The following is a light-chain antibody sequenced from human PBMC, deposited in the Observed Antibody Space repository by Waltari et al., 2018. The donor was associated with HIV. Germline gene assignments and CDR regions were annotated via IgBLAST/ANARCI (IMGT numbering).Light chain of an antibody. Sequence: SYVLTQPPSVAVAPGQTPRITCWGNNIGSKSVHWYQQKPGQAPVLVVYDDSERPSGITERFSGSNSGNTATLTISRVEAGDEADYYCQVWDSSSDHPRVFGGGTKLTVL. CDR3: QVWDSSSDHPRV. CDR1: NIGSKS. CDR2: DDS. J-gene: IGLJ3*02. V-gene: IGLV3-21*02.